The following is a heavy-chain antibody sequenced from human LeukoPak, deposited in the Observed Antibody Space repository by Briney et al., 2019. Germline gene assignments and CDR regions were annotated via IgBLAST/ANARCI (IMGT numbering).Heavy chain of an antibody. CDR1: GGSISSGGYY. CDR3: ASSFRLELRPFILDY. V-gene: IGHV4-31*03. D-gene: IGHD1-7*01. J-gene: IGHJ4*02. CDR2: IYYSGST. Sequence: SQTLSLTCTVSGGSISSGGYYWSWIRQHPGKGLEWIGYIYYSGSTYYNPSLKSRVTISVDTSKNQFSLKLSSVTAADTAVYYCASSFRLELRPFILDYWGQGTLVTVSS.